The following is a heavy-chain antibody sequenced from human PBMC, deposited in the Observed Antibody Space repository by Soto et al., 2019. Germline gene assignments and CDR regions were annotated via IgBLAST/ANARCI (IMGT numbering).Heavy chain of an antibody. CDR1: GYTFTSYG. CDR2: ISAYNGNT. J-gene: IGHJ6*03. D-gene: IGHD3-10*01. CDR3: ARDGIGYYGSGSYYSENYYYYMDV. V-gene: IGHV1-18*01. Sequence: ASVKVSCKASGYTFTSYGISWVRQAPGQGPEWMGWISAYNGNTNYAQKLQGRVTMTTDTSTSTAYMELRSLRSDDTAVYYCARDGIGYYGSGSYYSENYYYYMDVWGKGTTVTVSS.